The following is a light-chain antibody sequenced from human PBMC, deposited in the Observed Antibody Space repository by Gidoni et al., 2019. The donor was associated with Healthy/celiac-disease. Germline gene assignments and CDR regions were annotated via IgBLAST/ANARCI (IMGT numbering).Light chain of an antibody. V-gene: IGKV1-39*01. CDR2: AAS. CDR1: QSISSY. Sequence: DIQMTQSPSSLSASVGDRVTITCRASQSISSYLNWYQQKPGKAPKLLIYAASSLQSGVPSRFSGSGSGTDFTLTISSLQPEDVATYYCQQSYSTPAITFGQXTRLEIK. CDR3: QQSYSTPAIT. J-gene: IGKJ5*01.